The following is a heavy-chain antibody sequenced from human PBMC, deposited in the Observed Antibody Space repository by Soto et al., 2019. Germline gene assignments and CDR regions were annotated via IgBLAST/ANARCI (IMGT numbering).Heavy chain of an antibody. Sequence: QVQLVESGGGVVQPGRSLRLSCAASGFTFGSYGMHWVRQAPGKGLEWVAVIWYDGSNKYYADSVKGRFTISRDNSKNTLYLQMNSLRAEDTAVYYCARELREWSTPYGMDVWGQGTTVTVSS. V-gene: IGHV3-33*01. CDR3: ARELREWSTPYGMDV. D-gene: IGHD3-3*01. CDR1: GFTFGSYG. J-gene: IGHJ6*02. CDR2: IWYDGSNK.